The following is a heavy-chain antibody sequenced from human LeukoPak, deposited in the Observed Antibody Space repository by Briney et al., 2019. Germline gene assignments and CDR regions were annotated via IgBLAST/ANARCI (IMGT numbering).Heavy chain of an antibody. V-gene: IGHV1-8*01. Sequence: ASVKVSCEASGYTFTSHDINWVRQATGQGLEWMGWMNPNSGYTGYEQKFQGRVTMTRDTSTSTAYMELSSLRSEDTAVYYCARGGSSYNDEHEEFDYWGQGTVVTVSS. CDR2: MNPNSGYT. CDR3: ARGGSSYNDEHEEFDY. D-gene: IGHD3-22*01. J-gene: IGHJ4*02. CDR1: GYTFTSHD.